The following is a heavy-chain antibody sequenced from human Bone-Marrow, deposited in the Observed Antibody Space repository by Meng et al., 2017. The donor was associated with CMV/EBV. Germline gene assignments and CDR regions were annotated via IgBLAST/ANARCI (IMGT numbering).Heavy chain of an antibody. D-gene: IGHD6-13*01. Sequence: GESLKISCAASGFTFSDYYMSWIRQAPGKGLEWVSYISSSGSTIYYADSVKGRFTISRDNAKNSLYLQMTSLTAEDTAVYYCARDPHSISWYYWGQGTLVTVSS. CDR2: ISSSGSTI. V-gene: IGHV3-11*01. CDR1: GFTFSDYY. CDR3: ARDPHSISWYY. J-gene: IGHJ4*02.